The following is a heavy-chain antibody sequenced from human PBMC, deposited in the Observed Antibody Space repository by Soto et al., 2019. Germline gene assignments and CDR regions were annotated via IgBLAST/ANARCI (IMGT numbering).Heavy chain of an antibody. CDR1: GGSISSGGYY. Sequence: QVQLQESGPGLVKPSQTLSLTCTVSGGSISSGGYYWSWIRQHPGKGLEWIGYIYYSGSTYYNPSLKSRVTIAVDTSKNQFSLKLSSVTAADTAVYYCARDEVVVVVAATGLDYYYYGMDVWGQGTTVTVSS. D-gene: IGHD2-15*01. V-gene: IGHV4-31*03. J-gene: IGHJ6*02. CDR3: ARDEVVVVVAATGLDYYYYGMDV. CDR2: IYYSGST.